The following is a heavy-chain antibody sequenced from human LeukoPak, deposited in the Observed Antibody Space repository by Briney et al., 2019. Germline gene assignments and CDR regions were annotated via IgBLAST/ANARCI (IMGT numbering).Heavy chain of an antibody. CDR2: TWYDGSNK. CDR3: ARDHGDYSGKDY. D-gene: IGHD4-17*01. V-gene: IGHV3-33*01. Sequence: PGGSLRLSCAASGLIFSSYGMHWVRQAPGKGLEWVAVTWYDGSNKYYADAVKGRFTISRDNSKNTLYLQMNSLRAEDTAVYFCARDHGDYSGKDYWGQGTLVTVSS. CDR1: GLIFSSYG. J-gene: IGHJ4*02.